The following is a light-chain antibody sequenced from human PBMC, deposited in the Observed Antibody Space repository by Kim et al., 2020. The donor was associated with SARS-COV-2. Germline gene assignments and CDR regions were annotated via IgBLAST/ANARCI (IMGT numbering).Light chain of an antibody. CDR2: HDM. J-gene: IGLJ2*01. V-gene: IGLV3-1*01. CDR1: NLGNKF. Sequence: SPGQTATINCDGGNLGNKFVSWYQQRAGQSPVLVIYHDMKRPSGIPERMSAANSGGSATLTISETQDMDEADYYCQAWDSDSYVAFGGGTQLTVL. CDR3: QAWDSDSYVA.